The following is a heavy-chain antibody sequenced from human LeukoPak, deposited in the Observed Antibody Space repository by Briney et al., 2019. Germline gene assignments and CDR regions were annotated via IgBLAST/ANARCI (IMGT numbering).Heavy chain of an antibody. D-gene: IGHD4-11*01. V-gene: IGHV1-2*02. CDR3: ARDYSNYEVDY. CDR2: INPNSGDT. J-gene: IGHJ4*02. CDR1: GYTFTGYY. Sequence: ASVKVSCKASGYTFTGYYMHWVRQAPGQGLEWMGWINPNSGDTNYAQKFQGGVTMTRDTSISTAYMELTRLRSDDTAVYYCARDYSNYEVDYWGQGTLVSVSS.